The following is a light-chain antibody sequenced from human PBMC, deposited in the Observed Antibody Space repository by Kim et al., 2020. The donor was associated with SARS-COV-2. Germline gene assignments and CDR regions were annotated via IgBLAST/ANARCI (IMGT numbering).Light chain of an antibody. CDR3: QSYDSSNPFVV. Sequence: TVTISCPRSGGSSATTYVQWYQQRPGSAPTTVIFEDDQRPSGVPDRFSGSIDSSSNSASLSISGLKIEDEADYYCQSYDSSNPFVVFGGGTQLTVL. J-gene: IGLJ2*01. CDR1: GGSSATTY. CDR2: EDD. V-gene: IGLV6-57*03.